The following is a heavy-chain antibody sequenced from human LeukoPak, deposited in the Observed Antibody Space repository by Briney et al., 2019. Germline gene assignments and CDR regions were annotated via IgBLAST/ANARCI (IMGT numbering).Heavy chain of an antibody. CDR3: ARVNAPVATFDY. CDR1: GYSISSTYY. Sequence: SETLSLTCTVSGYSISSTYYGAWIRQPPGKGLEWIATISHSGNTYYTPSLESRLTKSLDTSKKHFSLRLSSVTAADTAVYYCARVNAPVATFDYWGLGTLVAVSS. J-gene: IGHJ4*02. V-gene: IGHV4-38-2*02. D-gene: IGHD1-1*01. CDR2: ISHSGNT.